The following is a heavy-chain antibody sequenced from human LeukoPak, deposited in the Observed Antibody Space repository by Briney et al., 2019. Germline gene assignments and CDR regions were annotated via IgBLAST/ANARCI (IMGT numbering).Heavy chain of an antibody. D-gene: IGHD3-10*01. CDR2: MNPNTGNT. V-gene: IGHV1-8*01. CDR3: ARGGAGTYYKRDGWFDP. CDR1: GHTFNSYD. Sequence: ASVKVSCKASGHTFNSYDINWVRQATGQGLEWMGWMNPNTGNTGYGERFQGRVTMTRDNSISTAYMELNSLTSEDTAVYYCARGGAGTYYKRDGWFDPWGQGTVVTVSS. J-gene: IGHJ5*02.